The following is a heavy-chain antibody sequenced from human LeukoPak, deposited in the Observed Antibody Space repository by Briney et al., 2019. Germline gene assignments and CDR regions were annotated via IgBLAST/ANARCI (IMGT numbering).Heavy chain of an antibody. Sequence: PGGSLRLSCAASGFTFSSYAMSWVRQASGKGLEWVSAISGSGGSTYYADSVKGRFTISRDNSKNTLYLQMNSLRAEDTAVYYCAKDKGRLGELDYWGQGTLVTVSS. CDR3: AKDKGRLGELDY. CDR1: GFTFSSYA. V-gene: IGHV3-23*01. D-gene: IGHD3-16*01. CDR2: ISGSGGST. J-gene: IGHJ4*02.